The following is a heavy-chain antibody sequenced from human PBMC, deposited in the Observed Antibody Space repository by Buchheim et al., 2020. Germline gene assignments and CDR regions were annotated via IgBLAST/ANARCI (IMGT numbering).Heavy chain of an antibody. J-gene: IGHJ6*02. CDR1: GFTFSSYG. V-gene: IGHV3-30*18. Sequence: QVQLVESGGGVVQPGRSLRLSCAASGFTFSSYGMHWVRQAPGKGLEWVAVISYDGSNKYYADSVKGRFTISRDNSQNKLYLQMNSLRAEDTAVYYCAKDLFSYGMDVWGQGTT. CDR2: ISYDGSNK. CDR3: AKDLFSYGMDV.